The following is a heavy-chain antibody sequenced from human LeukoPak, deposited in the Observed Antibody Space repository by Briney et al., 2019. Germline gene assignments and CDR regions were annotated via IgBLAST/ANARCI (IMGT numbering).Heavy chain of an antibody. CDR2: ISSSSSYI. Sequence: GGSLRLSCAASGFTFSSYSMNWVRQAPGKGLEWVSSISSSSSYIYYADSVKGRFTISRDNAKNSLYLQMNSLRAEDTAVYYCAREGVEMATIPFDIRGQGTMVTVSS. CDR3: AREGVEMATIPFDI. J-gene: IGHJ3*02. D-gene: IGHD5-24*01. CDR1: GFTFSSYS. V-gene: IGHV3-21*01.